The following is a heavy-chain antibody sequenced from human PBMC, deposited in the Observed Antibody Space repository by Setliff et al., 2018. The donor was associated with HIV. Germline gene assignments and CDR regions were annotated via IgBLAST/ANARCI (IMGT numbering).Heavy chain of an antibody. Sequence: SETVSLTCTVSGGSISSHYWSWIRQPPGKGLEWIGSIYYNGITNYNPSLKSRVTVSVDTSKNQFSLKLSSVTAADTAVYYCARAGYYGSTSYWEYFQHWGQGTLVTVSS. CDR1: GGSISSHY. J-gene: IGHJ1*01. V-gene: IGHV4-59*11. D-gene: IGHD3-22*01. CDR3: ARAGYYGSTSYWEYFQH. CDR2: IYYNGIT.